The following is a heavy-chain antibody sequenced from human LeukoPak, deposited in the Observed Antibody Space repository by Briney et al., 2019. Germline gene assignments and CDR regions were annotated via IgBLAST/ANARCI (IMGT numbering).Heavy chain of an antibody. D-gene: IGHD6-13*01. CDR3: ARGQQMVLWFDP. V-gene: IGHV3-7*01. Sequence: GGSLRLSCAASGFAFSSHYMTWVRQAPGKGLEWVATIKQSGSERYYVDSVKGRFTISRDDAKSSVYLQMNGLRADDTAVYYCARGQQMVLWFDPWGQGTLVTVSS. J-gene: IGHJ5*02. CDR1: GFAFSSHY. CDR2: IKQSGSER.